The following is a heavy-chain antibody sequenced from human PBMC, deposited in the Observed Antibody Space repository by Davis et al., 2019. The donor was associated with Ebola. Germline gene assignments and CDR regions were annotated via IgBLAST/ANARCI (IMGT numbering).Heavy chain of an antibody. J-gene: IGHJ4*02. CDR3: ARMGLRGYSYGYDY. Sequence: SETLSLTCAVYGGSFSGYYWSWIRQPPGKGLEWIGYIYYSGSTNYNPSLKSRVTISVDTSKNQFSLKLSSVTAADTAVYYCARMGLRGYSYGYDYWGQGTLVTVSS. CDR1: GGSFSGYY. CDR2: IYYSGST. D-gene: IGHD5-18*01. V-gene: IGHV4-59*08.